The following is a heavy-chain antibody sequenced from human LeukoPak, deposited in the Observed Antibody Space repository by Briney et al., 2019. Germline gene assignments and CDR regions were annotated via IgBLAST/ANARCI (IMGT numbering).Heavy chain of an antibody. CDR3: ARQLPMRSTYYFDY. CDR2: INPSGGST. CDR1: GYTFTSYY. J-gene: IGHJ4*02. Sequence: ASVKVSCKASGYTFTSYYMHWVRQAPGQGLEWMGIINPSGGSTNYAQKLQGRVTMTTDTSTSTAYMELRSLRSDDTAVYYCARQLPMRSTYYFDYWGQGTLVTVSS. D-gene: IGHD1-7*01. V-gene: IGHV1-46*01.